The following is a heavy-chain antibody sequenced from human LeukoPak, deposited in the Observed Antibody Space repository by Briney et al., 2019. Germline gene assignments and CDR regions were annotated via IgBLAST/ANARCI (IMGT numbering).Heavy chain of an antibody. CDR1: GGSISSSNYY. CDR2: IYYSGST. D-gene: IGHD3-22*01. V-gene: IGHV4-39*07. Sequence: SETLSLTCTVSGGSISSSNYYWGWIRQPPGKGLEWLGSIYYSGSTYYNPSLKSRVTISVDTSKNQFSLKLSSVTAADTAVYYCARANDYYDSSGQLGNAFDIWGQGTMVTVSS. CDR3: ARANDYYDSSGQLGNAFDI. J-gene: IGHJ3*02.